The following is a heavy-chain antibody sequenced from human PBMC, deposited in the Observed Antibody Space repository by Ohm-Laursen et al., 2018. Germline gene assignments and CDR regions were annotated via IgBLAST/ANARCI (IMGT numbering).Heavy chain of an antibody. D-gene: IGHD6-19*01. V-gene: IGHV3-11*04. CDR3: ARDPYSSGWFDY. Sequence: SLRLSCAASGFTFSGYYMYWIRQAPGTGLEWVSYISHTSTTIHYADSVKGRFTISRDNAENSLYLQMNSLRVEDTAVYYCARDPYSSGWFDYWGQGTLVTVSS. J-gene: IGHJ5*01. CDR1: GFTFSGYY. CDR2: ISHTSTTI.